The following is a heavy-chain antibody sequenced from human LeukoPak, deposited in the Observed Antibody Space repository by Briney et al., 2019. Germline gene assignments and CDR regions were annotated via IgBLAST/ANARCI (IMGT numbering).Heavy chain of an antibody. CDR1: GGTFSSYA. J-gene: IGHJ4*02. V-gene: IGHV1-69*04. D-gene: IGHD4-17*01. CDR3: ARDPQISNTVIPY. Sequence: ASVKVSCKASGGTFSSYAISWVRQAPGQGLERMGRIIPILGIANYAQKFQGRVTITADKSTSTAYMELSSLRSEDTAVYYCARDPQISNTVIPYWGQGTLVTVSS. CDR2: IIPILGIA.